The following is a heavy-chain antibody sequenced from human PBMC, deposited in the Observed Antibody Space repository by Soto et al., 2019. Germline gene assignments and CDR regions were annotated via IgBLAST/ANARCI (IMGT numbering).Heavy chain of an antibody. Sequence: VQLQESGPGLVKPSETLSLTCTVSGDSMDNNYWSWVRQSPGKGLEWIGYIYYTGDTNYNPSFRSRLTLLVDTSNNPFSLNLRSATPADTAVYYCVRGGWSPASWGQGALVTVSS. CDR2: IYYTGDT. J-gene: IGHJ5*02. CDR3: VRGGWSPAS. CDR1: GDSMDNNY. D-gene: IGHD3-10*01. V-gene: IGHV4-59*01.